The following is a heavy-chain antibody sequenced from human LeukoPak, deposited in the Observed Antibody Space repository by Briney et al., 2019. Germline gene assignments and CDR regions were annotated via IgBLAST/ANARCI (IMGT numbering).Heavy chain of an antibody. J-gene: IGHJ3*02. CDR2: IIPIFGTA. Sequence: ASEKVPCKASGGTFSCYAISWVRQAPGQGLEWMGGIIPIFGTANYAQKFQGRVTITTDESTSTAYMELSSLRSEDTAVYYCARGSALPLDGAFDIWGQGTMVTVSS. V-gene: IGHV1-69*05. CDR1: GGTFSCYA. D-gene: IGHD1-1*01. CDR3: ARGSALPLDGAFDI.